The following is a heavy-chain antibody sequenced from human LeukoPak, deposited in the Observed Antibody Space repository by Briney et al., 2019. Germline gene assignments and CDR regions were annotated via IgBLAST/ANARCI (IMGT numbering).Heavy chain of an antibody. CDR3: ARDHRLQLENWFDP. CDR1: GGTFSSYA. D-gene: IGHD1-1*01. J-gene: IGHJ5*02. Sequence: ASVKVSCKASGGTFSSYAINWVRQAPGQGLEWMGGIIPIFGTANYAQKFQGRVTITADESTNTAYMELSSLRSEDTAVYYCARDHRLQLENWFDPWGQGTLVTVSS. V-gene: IGHV1-69*13. CDR2: IIPIFGTA.